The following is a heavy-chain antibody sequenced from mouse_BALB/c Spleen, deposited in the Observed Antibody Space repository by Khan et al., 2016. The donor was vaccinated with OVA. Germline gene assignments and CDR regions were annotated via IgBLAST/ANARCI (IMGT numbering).Heavy chain of an antibody. CDR3: VREGAYYRADGGFAY. J-gene: IGHJ3*01. D-gene: IGHD2-14*01. CDR2: IIPSNDYT. CDR1: GYTFTTYT. V-gene: IGHV1-4*01. Sequence: QVQLKQSGAELARPGASVKMSCKASGYTFTTYTIHWVKQRPGQGLEWIGYIIPSNDYTNYNQKFKDRATLTADKSSSTAYMQLSSLTSEEAAVYYCVREGAYYRADGGFAYWGQGTLVTVSA.